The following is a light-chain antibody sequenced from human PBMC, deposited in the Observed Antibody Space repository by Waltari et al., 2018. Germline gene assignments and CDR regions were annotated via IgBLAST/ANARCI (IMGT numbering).Light chain of an antibody. CDR1: QTISIY. V-gene: IGKV1-39*01. CDR3: QQSYRSPLT. Sequence: MGMTQSPSSLSASVGDRVTITCRASQTISIYLNWYQQKPGKAPKLLIYSTSSLQSGVPSRFSGSGAGTDFTLTISSLQPEDFATYYCQQSYRSPLTFGQGTKVEIK. J-gene: IGKJ1*01. CDR2: STS.